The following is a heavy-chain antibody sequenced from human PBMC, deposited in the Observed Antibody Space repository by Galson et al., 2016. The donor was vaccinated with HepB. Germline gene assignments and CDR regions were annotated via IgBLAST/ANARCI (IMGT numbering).Heavy chain of an antibody. V-gene: IGHV7-4-1*02. CDR1: AYTFTNYA. J-gene: IGHJ4*02. CDR3: ARGSTSWFPDY. D-gene: IGHD6-13*01. CDR2: INTKTGTP. Sequence: SVKVSCKASAYTFTNYAIHWVRQAPGQGLEWMGWINTKTGTPTYAQDFMGRIVFSFDTSASTAYLQTSTLKAEDTAVYYCARGSTSWFPDYWGQGTLVTVSS.